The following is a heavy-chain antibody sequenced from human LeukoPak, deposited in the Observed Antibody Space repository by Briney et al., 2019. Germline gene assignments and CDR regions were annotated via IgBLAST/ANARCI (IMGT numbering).Heavy chain of an antibody. Sequence: GESLKISCKGSGYSFTSHWIGWVRQMPGKGLEWMGIIYPADPDTRYSPSFQGQVTISADKSISTAYLQWSSLKASDTAMYYCVRAPDYGVLATYLDYWGRGTLVTVSS. J-gene: IGHJ4*02. CDR3: VRAPDYGVLATYLDY. CDR2: IYPADPDT. CDR1: GYSFTSHW. V-gene: IGHV5-51*01. D-gene: IGHD4-17*01.